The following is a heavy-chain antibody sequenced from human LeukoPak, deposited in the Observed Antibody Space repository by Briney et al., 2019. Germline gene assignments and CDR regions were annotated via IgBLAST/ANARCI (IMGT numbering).Heavy chain of an antibody. V-gene: IGHV3-48*04. Sequence: GGSLRLSCAASGFTFSSYSMNWVRQAPGKGLEWVSYISSSSSTIYYADSVKGRFTISRDNAKNSLYLQMNSLRAEDTAVYYCARYYYDSPSFSGPFDYWGQGTLVTVSS. CDR3: ARYYYDSPSFSGPFDY. D-gene: IGHD3-22*01. J-gene: IGHJ4*02. CDR2: ISSSSSTI. CDR1: GFTFSSYS.